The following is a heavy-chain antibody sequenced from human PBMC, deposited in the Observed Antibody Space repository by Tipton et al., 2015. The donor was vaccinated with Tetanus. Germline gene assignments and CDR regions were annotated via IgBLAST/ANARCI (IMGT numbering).Heavy chain of an antibody. V-gene: IGHV4-31*03. D-gene: IGHD2-8*01. CDR1: GASINAGGYL. CDR3: ARGLIDDFLGSRIYFDS. Sequence: TLSLTCTVSGASINAGGYLWTWVRQHPGKGLEWIGNIYYTAHTSYAPSLDGRVSISVDASKNQFSLRLTSVTAADTAVYFCARGLIDDFLGSRIYFDSWGPGTLVTVSS. J-gene: IGHJ4*02. CDR2: IYYTAHT.